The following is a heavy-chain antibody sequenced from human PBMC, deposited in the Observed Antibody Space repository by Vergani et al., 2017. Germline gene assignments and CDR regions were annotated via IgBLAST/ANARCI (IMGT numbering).Heavy chain of an antibody. J-gene: IGHJ4*02. Sequence: QMQLVQSGAEVKKSGASVKVSCTASGYTFIGYYMHWVRQAPGQGLEWMGWINPNSGGTNYAQKFQGRVTMTRDTSISTAYMELSRLRSDDTAVYYCARVLVTISADYFDYWGQGTLVTVSS. D-gene: IGHD3-3*01. CDR2: INPNSGGT. CDR3: ARVLVTISADYFDY. CDR1: GYTFIGYY. V-gene: IGHV1-2*02.